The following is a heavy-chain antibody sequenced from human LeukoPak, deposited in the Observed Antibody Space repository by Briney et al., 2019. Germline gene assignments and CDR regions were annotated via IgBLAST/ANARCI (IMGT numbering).Heavy chain of an antibody. J-gene: IGHJ5*02. CDR3: AKDIYYEIWSGYSNWFDP. V-gene: IGHV3-30*02. CDR2: IRYDGSNK. D-gene: IGHD3-3*01. Sequence: PGGSLSLSCAASGFTFSRYGVHWVRQAPGKGLEWVAFIRYDGSNKYYADCVKGRFTLSRDNSKNTLYVQMNSLRAEDTAVYYCAKDIYYEIWSGYSNWFDPSGEGTLVTVSS. CDR1: GFTFSRYG.